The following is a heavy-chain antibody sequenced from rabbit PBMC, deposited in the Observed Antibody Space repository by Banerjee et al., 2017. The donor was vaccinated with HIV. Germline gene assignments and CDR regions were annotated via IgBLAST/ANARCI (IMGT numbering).Heavy chain of an antibody. CDR3: ARDGIGLYYTFNL. D-gene: IGHD8-1*01. J-gene: IGHJ4*01. V-gene: IGHV1S45*01. Sequence: QEQLVESGGGLVQPGGSLKLSCKASGFSFSSSYWICWVRQAPGKGLEWIGCIYTGDGSTYYASWAKGRFTISKTSSTTVTLQMTSLTAADTATYFCARDGIGLYYTFNLWGQGTLVTVS. CDR1: GFSFSSSYW. CDR2: IYTGDGST.